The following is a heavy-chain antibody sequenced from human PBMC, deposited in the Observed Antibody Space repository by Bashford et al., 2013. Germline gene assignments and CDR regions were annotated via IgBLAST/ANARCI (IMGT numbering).Heavy chain of an antibody. Sequence: LSLTCTVSGDSANGGGFYWTWIRQHPGKGLEWIGYALRGSNNYNPSLKSRVIISLDTSNTSKKQFSLKLSSVTVADTAVYFCARDRYDYLWGSQTALNDALDLWGQGIMVTVSS. CDR3: ARDRYDYLWGSQTALNDALDL. D-gene: IGHD3-16*01. CDR2: ALRGSN. J-gene: IGHJ3*01. CDR1: GDSANGGGFY. V-gene: IGHV4-31*03.